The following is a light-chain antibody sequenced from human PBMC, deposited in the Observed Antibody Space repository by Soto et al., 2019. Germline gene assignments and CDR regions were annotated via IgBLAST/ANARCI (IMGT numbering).Light chain of an antibody. CDR3: QQENNFPLT. V-gene: IGKV1-12*01. CDR2: AGS. J-gene: IGKJ4*01. CDR1: QSISSW. Sequence: DIQMTQPPSSVSASIGDTVTITCRASQSISSWLAWYQQKPGKAPKLLIYAGSNLQSGVPSRFSGSGSGTDFTLTITNLQPEDFAMYYCQQENNFPLTFGGGTKVDIK.